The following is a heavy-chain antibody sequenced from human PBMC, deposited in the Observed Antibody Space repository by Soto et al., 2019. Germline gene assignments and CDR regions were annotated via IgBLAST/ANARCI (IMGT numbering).Heavy chain of an antibody. CDR1: GFIFDEYA. CDR2: ISWNNGNL. D-gene: IGHD3-9*01. CDR3: AKGGYYDILTGPIAS. Sequence: EVQLVESGGGLVQPGRSLRLSCAASGFIFDEYAMHWVRQAPGKGLEWVSGISWNNGNLAYADSVKGRFTISRDNAKNSLYLQVTSLRVEVSALYYCAKGGYYDILTGPIASWGQGTLVTVSS. J-gene: IGHJ4*02. V-gene: IGHV3-9*01.